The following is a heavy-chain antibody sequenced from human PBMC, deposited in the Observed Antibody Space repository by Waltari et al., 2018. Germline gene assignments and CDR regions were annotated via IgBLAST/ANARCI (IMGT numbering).Heavy chain of an antibody. D-gene: IGHD6-19*01. CDR1: GYTFTSYD. J-gene: IGHJ4*02. V-gene: IGHV1-8*01. CDR3: ARFIAVAGADDY. CDR2: MNPNSGNT. Sequence: QVQLVQSGAEVKKPGASVKVSCKASGYTFTSYDINWVRQATGQGLEGMGWMNPNSGNTGYAQKFQGRVSMTRNTSISTAYMELSSLRSEDTAVYYCARFIAVAGADDYWGQGTLVTVSS.